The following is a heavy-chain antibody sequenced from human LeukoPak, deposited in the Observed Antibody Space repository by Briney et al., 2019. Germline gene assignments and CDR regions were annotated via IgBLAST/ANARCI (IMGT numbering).Heavy chain of an antibody. CDR1: GYSISSGYY. CDR3: ARENLGYSGYESSRDY. V-gene: IGHV4-38-2*02. J-gene: IGHJ4*02. Sequence: SETLSLTCTVSGYSISSGYYWGWIRQPPGKGLEWIGSIYHSGSTNYNPSLKSRVTISVDTSKNQFSLKLSSVTAADTAVYYCARENLGYSGYESSRDYWGQGTLVTVSS. D-gene: IGHD5-12*01. CDR2: IYHSGST.